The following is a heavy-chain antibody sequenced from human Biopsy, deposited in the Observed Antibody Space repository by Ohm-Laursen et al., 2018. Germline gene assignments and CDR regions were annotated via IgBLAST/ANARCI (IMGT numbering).Heavy chain of an antibody. CDR2: FAPENGKT. Sequence: SVKVSCKVSGYTPTELSMHWVRQAPGKGLEWMGGFAPENGKTVYAQNFQARVSMTEDTSTDTAYMELRSLRSEDTAVYYCAADINVWNVNYWGQGTQVTVSS. V-gene: IGHV1-24*01. CDR1: GYTPTELS. J-gene: IGHJ4*02. CDR3: AADINVWNVNY. D-gene: IGHD1-1*01.